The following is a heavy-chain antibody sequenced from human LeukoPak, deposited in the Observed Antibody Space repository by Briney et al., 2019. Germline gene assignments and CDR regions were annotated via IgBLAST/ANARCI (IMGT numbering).Heavy chain of an antibody. J-gene: IGHJ4*02. V-gene: IGHV1-2*02. Sequence: ASVKVSCRASGYTFNTYGVTWVRQAPGQGLEWMGWVNVHTGVAHYAQQFHGRVTMTRDTSISTAYMELSRLRSDDTAVFYCARDGPGTTYFDYWGQGTLVTVSS. CDR1: GYTFNTYG. CDR2: VNVHTGVA. D-gene: IGHD1-7*01. CDR3: ARDGPGTTYFDY.